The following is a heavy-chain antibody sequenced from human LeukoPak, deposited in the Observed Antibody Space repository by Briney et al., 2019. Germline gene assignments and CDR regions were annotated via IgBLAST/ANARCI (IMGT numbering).Heavy chain of an antibody. D-gene: IGHD3-10*01. CDR3: ARLVLWFGELSYYGMDV. J-gene: IGHJ6*02. CDR1: GGSISSYY. CDR2: IYSSGST. V-gene: IGHV4-59*08. Sequence: NPSETLSLTCTVSGGSISSYYWSWIRQPPGKGLEWIGYIYSSGSTNYNPSLKSRVTISVDTSKNQFSLKLSSVTAADTAVYYCARLVLWFGELSYYGMDVWGQGTTVTVSS.